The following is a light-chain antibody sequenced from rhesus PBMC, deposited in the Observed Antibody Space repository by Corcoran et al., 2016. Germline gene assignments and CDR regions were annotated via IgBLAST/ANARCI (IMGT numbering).Light chain of an antibody. V-gene: IGKV1-25*01. Sequence: DIQMTQSPSSLSASVGDTVTITCRASQGISNILAWYQQKPGKVPKLLIYKASTLQSGVPARFSGSGSGTDFTLTISSLQPEDFATYYCQHGYGTLYSFGQGTKVEIK. CDR2: KAS. CDR1: QGISNI. J-gene: IGKJ2*01. CDR3: QHGYGTLYS.